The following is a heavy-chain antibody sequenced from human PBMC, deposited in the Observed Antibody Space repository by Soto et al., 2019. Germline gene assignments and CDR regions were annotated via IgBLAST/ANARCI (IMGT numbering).Heavy chain of an antibody. CDR3: ARNFDTITYYFDD. V-gene: IGHV3-30-3*01. CDR1: QLSFRSYT. Sequence: PXGCLRISWAASQLSFRSYTMHWIRQSPGKGLDWVAVISFDGNSLHYADSVRDRFTISRDNSKNKLYLQMNNLRPEDTAVYYCARNFDTITYYFDDWGQGTVVTVSS. D-gene: IGHD3-9*01. J-gene: IGHJ4*02. CDR2: ISFDGNSL.